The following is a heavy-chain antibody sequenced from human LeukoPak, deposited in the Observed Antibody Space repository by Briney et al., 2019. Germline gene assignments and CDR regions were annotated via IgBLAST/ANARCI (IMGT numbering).Heavy chain of an antibody. CDR3: AKDGGWMDPSVLYWYFDL. CDR2: IRYDGSIK. CDR1: GFTFSSYG. D-gene: IGHD3-16*01. Sequence: PGGSLRLSCAASGFTFSSYGMNWVRQAPGKGLEGVAFIRYDGSIKYSADSVKGRFTISRDNSKNTLFLQMNSLRAEDTAVYYCAKDGGWMDPSVLYWYFDLWGRGTLVTVSS. J-gene: IGHJ2*01. V-gene: IGHV3-30*02.